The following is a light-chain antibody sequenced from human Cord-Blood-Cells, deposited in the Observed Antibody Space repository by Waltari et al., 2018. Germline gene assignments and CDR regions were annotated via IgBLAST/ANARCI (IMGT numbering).Light chain of an antibody. J-gene: IGLJ3*02. V-gene: IGLV2-11*01. CDR3: CSYAGSYTWV. CDR1: SSDGGGYNY. Sequence: QSALTQTRSVSGSPGQSVTISCTGTSSDGGGYNYVSWYQQHPGKAPKLMIYDVSKRPSGVPDRFSGSKSGNTASLTISGLQAEDEADYYCCSYAGSYTWVFGGGTKLTVL. CDR2: DVS.